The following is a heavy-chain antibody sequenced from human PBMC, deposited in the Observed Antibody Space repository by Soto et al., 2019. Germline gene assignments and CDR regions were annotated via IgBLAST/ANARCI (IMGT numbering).Heavy chain of an antibody. J-gene: IGHJ4*02. CDR1: GYTFTSSA. CDR2: INAGNGNI. D-gene: IGHD6-19*01. CDR3: ARDGAVAGDSNFDY. V-gene: IGHV1-3*01. Sequence: SSVKVSCKASGYTFTSSAIHWVRQAPGQGLEWMGWINAGNGNIKHSQKFQHRVTITRDTSASTAYMELSSLRFEDTAVYYCARDGAVAGDSNFDYWGQGTLVTVSS.